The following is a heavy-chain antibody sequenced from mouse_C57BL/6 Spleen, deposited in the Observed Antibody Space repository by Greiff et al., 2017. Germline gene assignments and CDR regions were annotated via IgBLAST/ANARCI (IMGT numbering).Heavy chain of an antibody. CDR1: GYAFSSYW. Sequence: VQLQQSGAELVKPGASVKISCKASGYAFSSYWMNWVKQRPGKGLEWIGQIYPGDGDTNYNGKFKGKATLTADKSSSTAYMQLSSLTSEDSAVYFCARYQLRGRFMDYWGQGTSVTVSS. CDR2: IYPGDGDT. J-gene: IGHJ4*01. D-gene: IGHD3-2*02. V-gene: IGHV1-80*01. CDR3: ARYQLRGRFMDY.